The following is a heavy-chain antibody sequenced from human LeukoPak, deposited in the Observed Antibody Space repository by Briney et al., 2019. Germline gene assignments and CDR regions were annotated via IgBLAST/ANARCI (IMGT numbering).Heavy chain of an antibody. Sequence: ASVKVSCKVSGYTLTELAIHWVRQAPGKGLEWMGGFDPEDVETIYAQKFQGRVTMTEDTYTDTAYMEMSSLRSEDTAVYYCATYSGYAAYWGQGTLVSVSS. CDR1: GYTLTELA. J-gene: IGHJ4*02. D-gene: IGHD5-12*01. CDR2: FDPEDVET. V-gene: IGHV1-24*01. CDR3: ATYSGYAAY.